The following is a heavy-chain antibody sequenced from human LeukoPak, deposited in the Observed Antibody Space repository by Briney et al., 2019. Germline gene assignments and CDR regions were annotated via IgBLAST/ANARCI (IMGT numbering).Heavy chain of an antibody. CDR2: IYYSGST. Sequence: SETLSLTCTVSGGSISSYYWSWIRQPPGKGLEWIGYIYYSGSTNYNPSLKSRVTISVDTSKNQFSLKLSSVTAADTAVYYCARDIHDCSSTSCYNWFDPWGQGTLVTVSS. D-gene: IGHD2-2*01. CDR3: ARDIHDCSSTSCYNWFDP. CDR1: GGSISSYY. V-gene: IGHV4-59*12. J-gene: IGHJ5*02.